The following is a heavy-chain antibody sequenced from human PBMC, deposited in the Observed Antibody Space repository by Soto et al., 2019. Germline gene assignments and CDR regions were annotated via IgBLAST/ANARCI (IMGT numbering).Heavy chain of an antibody. CDR3: ARGRGGTYDAFDI. V-gene: IGHV4-59*01. J-gene: IGHJ3*02. CDR1: SGSIGTYF. Sequence: CLTCTVSSGSIGTYFWSWIRQPPGKGLEWIGYIYYSGTTNYNPSLKSRVTIFLDTSKNQFSLRLSSVTAADTAVYYCARGRGGTYDAFDIWGQGTLVTVSS. CDR2: IYYSGTT. D-gene: IGHD1-26*01.